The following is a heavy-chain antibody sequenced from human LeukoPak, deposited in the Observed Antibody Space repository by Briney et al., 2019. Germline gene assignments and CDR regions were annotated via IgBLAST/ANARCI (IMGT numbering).Heavy chain of an antibody. Sequence: PGGSLRLSCAASGFTFSSYAMSWVRQAPGKGLEWVSAISGSGGSTYYADSVKGRFTISRDNSKNTLYLQMNSLRAEDTAVYYCAKPVGYCGGDCYALDYWGQGTLVTVSS. D-gene: IGHD2-21*02. V-gene: IGHV3-23*01. J-gene: IGHJ4*02. CDR3: AKPVGYCGGDCYALDY. CDR2: ISGSGGST. CDR1: GFTFSSYA.